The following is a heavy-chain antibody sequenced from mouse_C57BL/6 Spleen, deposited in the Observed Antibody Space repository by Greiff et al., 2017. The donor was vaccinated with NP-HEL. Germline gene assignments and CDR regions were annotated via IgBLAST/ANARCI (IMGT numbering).Heavy chain of an antibody. Sequence: EVKLVESGGGLVKPGGSLKLSCAASGFTFSDYGMHWVRQAPEKGLEWVAYISSGSSTIYYADTVKGRVTISRDNAKNTLFLQMTSLRSEDTAMYYCARFLYSNYGGFDYWGQGTTLTVSS. J-gene: IGHJ2*01. CDR2: ISSGSSTI. V-gene: IGHV5-17*01. CDR3: ARFLYSNYGGFDY. CDR1: GFTFSDYG. D-gene: IGHD2-5*01.